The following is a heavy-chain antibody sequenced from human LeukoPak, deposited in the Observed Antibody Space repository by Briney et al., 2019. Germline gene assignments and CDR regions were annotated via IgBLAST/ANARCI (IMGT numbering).Heavy chain of an antibody. CDR1: GFTYSNYN. V-gene: IGHV3-21*06. J-gene: IGHJ3*02. CDR2: ISSGASGTNYI. Sequence: GGSLRLSCAASGFTYSNYNMNWVRQAPGKGLDWVSSISSGASGTNYIYYADSVKGRFTISRDNAENLLYLQMNSLRAEDTAIYYCAREYIWNRGAFDIWGLGT. D-gene: IGHD1-1*01. CDR3: AREYIWNRGAFDI.